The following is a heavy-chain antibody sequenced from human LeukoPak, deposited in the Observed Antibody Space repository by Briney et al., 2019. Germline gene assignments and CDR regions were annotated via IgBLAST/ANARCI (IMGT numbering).Heavy chain of an antibody. CDR1: GGSFSGYY. J-gene: IGHJ6*04. Sequence: SETLSLTCAVYGGSFSGYYWSWIRQPPGKGLEWIGEINHSGSTNYNPSLKSRVTISVDTSKNQFSLKLSSVTAADTAVYYCTRIEYWNSDVWGKGTTVTVSS. CDR3: TRIEYWNSDV. D-gene: IGHD1-7*01. CDR2: INHSGST. V-gene: IGHV4-34*01.